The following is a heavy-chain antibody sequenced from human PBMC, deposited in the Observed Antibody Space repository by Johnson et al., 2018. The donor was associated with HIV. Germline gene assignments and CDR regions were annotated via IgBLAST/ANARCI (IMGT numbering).Heavy chain of an antibody. CDR2: ISFDGYHN. V-gene: IGHV3-30*03. D-gene: IGHD3-9*01. Sequence: QMQLVESGGGVVRPGGSLRLSCEASGFTFSSYGMHWVRQAPGKGLEWVAVISFDGYHNYYADSVMGRFPLSRDSSDKPLSLQMNSLRPEDTAVYYCARGLELYLDLGWDLVTRGSFDVWGQGTVVTVSS. CDR3: ARGLELYLDLGWDLVTRGSFDV. J-gene: IGHJ3*01. CDR1: GFTFSSYG.